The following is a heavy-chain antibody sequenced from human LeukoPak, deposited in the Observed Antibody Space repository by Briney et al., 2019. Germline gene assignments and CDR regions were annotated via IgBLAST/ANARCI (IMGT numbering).Heavy chain of an antibody. CDR2: IYHSGSP. V-gene: IGHV4-4*02. Sequence: SGTLSLTCAVSGGSISSNNWWGWVRQPPGKGLEWIGEIYHSGSPNYNPSLKSRVTISVDKSRNHFSLNLSSVTAADTAVYYCVRVNINNWHSCDYWGQGTLVTVSS. CDR3: VRVNINNWHSCDY. CDR1: GGSISSNNW. J-gene: IGHJ4*02. D-gene: IGHD1-1*01.